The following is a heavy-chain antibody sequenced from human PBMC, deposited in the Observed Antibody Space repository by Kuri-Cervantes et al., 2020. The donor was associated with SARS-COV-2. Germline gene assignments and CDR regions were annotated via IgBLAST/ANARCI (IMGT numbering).Heavy chain of an antibody. CDR3: ARDHGLMPLLGPFDY. J-gene: IGHJ4*02. D-gene: IGHD2-15*01. CDR1: GFTLSAFA. CDR2: TSNDGSEE. Sequence: GESLKISCAASGFTLSAFAMHWVRQAPGKGLEWVAVTSNDGSEEFYGDSVKGRFTISRDNSKNTLYLQLNNLRAEDTAVYYCARDHGLMPLLGPFDYWGQGTLVTVSS. V-gene: IGHV3-30*03.